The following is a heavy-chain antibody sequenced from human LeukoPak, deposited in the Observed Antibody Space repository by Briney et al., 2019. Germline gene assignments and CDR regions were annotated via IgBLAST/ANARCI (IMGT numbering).Heavy chain of an antibody. Sequence: SETLSLTCAVYGGSFSGYYWSWIRQPPGKGLERIGEINHSGSTNYNPSLKSRVTISVDTSKNQFSLKLSSVTAADTAVYFCAKDPLFQPWIAFDIWGQGTVVTVSS. CDR3: AKDPLFQPWIAFDI. CDR2: INHSGST. V-gene: IGHV4-34*01. D-gene: IGHD2-2*03. CDR1: GGSFSGYY. J-gene: IGHJ3*02.